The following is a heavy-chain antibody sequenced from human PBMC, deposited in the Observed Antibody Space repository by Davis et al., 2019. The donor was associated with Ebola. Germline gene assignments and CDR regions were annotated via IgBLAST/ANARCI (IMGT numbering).Heavy chain of an antibody. V-gene: IGHV3-33*06. D-gene: IGHD3-10*01. CDR1: GVTSSSYG. J-gene: IGHJ4*02. CDR3: AKIGVRHSGDY. CDR2: VWYDGTNE. Sequence: PGGSLRLSCAASGVTSSSYGIHWVRQAPGKGLEWVALVWYDGTNEDYADSVKGRFTIIRDNSRNTVFLQMNSRRVEDTAVYYCAKIGVRHSGDYWGQGTLVTVSS.